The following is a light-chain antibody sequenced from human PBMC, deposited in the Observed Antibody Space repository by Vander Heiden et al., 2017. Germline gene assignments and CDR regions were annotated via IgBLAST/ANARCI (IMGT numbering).Light chain of an antibody. Sequence: LQSGVPSRFSGSGSGTDFTLTISRLQPEDFATYYWQQCYSTQTFGHGTKVDIK. J-gene: IGKJ3*01. CDR3: QQCYSTQT. V-gene: IGKV1-39*01.